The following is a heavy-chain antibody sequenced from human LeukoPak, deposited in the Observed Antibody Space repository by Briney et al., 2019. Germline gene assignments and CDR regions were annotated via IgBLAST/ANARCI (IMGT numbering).Heavy chain of an antibody. V-gene: IGHV3-23*01. D-gene: IGHD6-13*01. J-gene: IGHJ3*02. CDR2: IGGRGTNT. CDR1: GFTFSNYA. Sequence: PGGSLRLSCAGSGFTFSNYAMIWVRQAPRRGLEWVSAIGGRGTNTFYADSVKGRFTISRDNSKNTLYLQMNSLRAEDTAVYYCAKGISWRWNDAFDIWGQGTMVTVSS. CDR3: AKGISWRWNDAFDI.